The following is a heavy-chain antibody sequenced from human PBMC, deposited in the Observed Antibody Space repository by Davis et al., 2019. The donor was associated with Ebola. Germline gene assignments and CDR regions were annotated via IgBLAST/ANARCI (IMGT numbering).Heavy chain of an antibody. V-gene: IGHV3-23*01. D-gene: IGHD3-3*01. Sequence: GESLKISCAASGFTFSSYAMSWVRQAPGKGLEWVSAISGSGGSTYYADSVKGRFTISRDNPKNTLCLQMNSLRAEDTAIYYCAKDKNYDFWSGYPHDAFDIWGQGTMVTVSS. J-gene: IGHJ3*02. CDR3: AKDKNYDFWSGYPHDAFDI. CDR2: ISGSGGST. CDR1: GFTFSSYA.